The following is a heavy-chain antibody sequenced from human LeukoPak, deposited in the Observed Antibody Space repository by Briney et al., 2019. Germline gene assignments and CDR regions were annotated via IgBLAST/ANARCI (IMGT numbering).Heavy chain of an antibody. CDR1: GYSFTRYG. J-gene: IGHJ5*02. D-gene: IGHD6-19*01. V-gene: IGHV1-18*01. CDR3: ARDAGGWSAGHNWFDP. Sequence: ASVKVSCKASGYSFTRYGISWVRQAPGQGLEWMAWISAYNGNTNYAQKLQGRVTMTTDTSTSTAYMELRSLRSDDTAVYYCARDAGGWSAGHNWFDPWGQGTLVTVSS. CDR2: ISAYNGNT.